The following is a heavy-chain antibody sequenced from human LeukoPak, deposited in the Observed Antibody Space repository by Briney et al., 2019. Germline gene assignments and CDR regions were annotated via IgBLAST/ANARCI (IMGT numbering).Heavy chain of an antibody. Sequence: PGGSLRLSCAASGFTFDNAWMNWVRQAPGKGLEWVGRIKGKTDGGTTAYAAPVKGRFTISRDNSKNTLFLQMNSLKTEDTAVYYCTTVGTTSPIAEEFFDYWGQGTLVTVSS. D-gene: IGHD1-26*01. V-gene: IGHV3-15*01. J-gene: IGHJ4*02. CDR1: GFTFDNAW. CDR2: IKGKTDGGTT. CDR3: TTVGTTSPIAEEFFDY.